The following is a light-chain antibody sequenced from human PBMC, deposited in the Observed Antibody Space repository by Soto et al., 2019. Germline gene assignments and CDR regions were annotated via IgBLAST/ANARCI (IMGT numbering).Light chain of an antibody. J-gene: IGLJ3*02. V-gene: IGLV2-11*01. CDR3: CSYAGSYNGV. Sequence: QSALTQPRSVSGSPGQSVTISCTGTSSDVGGYNYVSWYQQHPGNAPKLMIYDVNKRPSGVPDRFSASKSGNTASLTISGLQAEDEADYYCCSYAGSYNGVFGGGTKVTVL. CDR2: DVN. CDR1: SSDVGGYNY.